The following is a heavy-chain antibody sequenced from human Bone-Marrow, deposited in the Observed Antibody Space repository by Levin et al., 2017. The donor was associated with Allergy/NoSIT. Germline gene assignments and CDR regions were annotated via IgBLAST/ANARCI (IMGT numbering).Heavy chain of an antibody. J-gene: IGHJ4*02. CDR1: GFTFSSSA. CDR3: AKETGASGWYTADY. D-gene: IGHD6-13*01. Sequence: GGSLRLSCAASGFTFSSSAMDWVRQVPGEGLQWVSAIRPAGGRTYYTDSVKGRFTISRDDSKNTLYLQMNNLRAEDTGKYYCAKETGASGWYTADYWGRGTLVIVS. V-gene: IGHV3-23*01. CDR2: IRPAGGRT.